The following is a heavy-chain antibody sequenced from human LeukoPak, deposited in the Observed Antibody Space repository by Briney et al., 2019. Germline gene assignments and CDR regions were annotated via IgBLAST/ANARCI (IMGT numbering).Heavy chain of an antibody. Sequence: PSETLSLTCTVSGGSISSSSYYWGWIRQPPGKGLEWIGSIYYSGSTYYNPSLKSRVTISVDRSKNQFSLKLSSVTAADTAVYYCARAGYCSSTSCYTSSPLSINPWGQGTLVTVSS. J-gene: IGHJ5*02. D-gene: IGHD2-2*02. V-gene: IGHV4-39*07. CDR2: IYYSGST. CDR1: GGSISSSSYY. CDR3: ARAGYCSSTSCYTSSPLSINP.